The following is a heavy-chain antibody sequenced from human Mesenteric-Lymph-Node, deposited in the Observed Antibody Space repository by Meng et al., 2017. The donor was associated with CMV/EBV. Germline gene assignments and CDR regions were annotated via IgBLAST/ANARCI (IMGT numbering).Heavy chain of an antibody. V-gene: IGHV3-21*01. CDR3: ARVSLAAAGTFWFDP. D-gene: IGHD6-13*01. CDR2: ISSSSSYI. CDR1: GFTFSSYS. J-gene: IGHJ5*02. Sequence: EVQLVESGGXLVKPGGXRRLSCAASGFTFSSYSMNWVRQAPGKGLEWVSSISSSSSYIYYADSVKGRFTISRDNAKNSLYLQMNSLRAEDTAVYYCARVSLAAAGTFWFDPWGQGTLGTVSS.